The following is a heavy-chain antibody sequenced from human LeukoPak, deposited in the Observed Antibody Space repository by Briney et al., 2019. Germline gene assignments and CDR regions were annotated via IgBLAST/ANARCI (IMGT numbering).Heavy chain of an antibody. CDR2: INPNSGGT. Sequence: ASVKVSCKASGYTFTGYYMHWVRQAPGQGLEWVGRINPNSGGTNYAQKFQGRVTMTRDTSISTAYMELSRLRSDDTAVYYCARDGGATLIYNWFDPWGQGTLVTVSS. CDR1: GYTFTGYY. D-gene: IGHD1-26*01. V-gene: IGHV1-2*06. J-gene: IGHJ5*02. CDR3: ARDGGATLIYNWFDP.